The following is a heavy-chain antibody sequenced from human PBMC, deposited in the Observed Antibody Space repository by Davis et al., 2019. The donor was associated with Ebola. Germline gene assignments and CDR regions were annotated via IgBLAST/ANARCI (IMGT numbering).Heavy chain of an antibody. CDR2: INPNSGGT. J-gene: IGHJ6*02. D-gene: IGHD2-2*01. V-gene: IGHV1-2*04. CDR1: GYTFTGYY. Sequence: ASVKVSCKASGYTFTGYYMHWVRPAPGQGLEWMGWINPNSGGTNYAQKFQGWVTMTRDTSISTAYMELSRLRSDETAVYYCARGGVVGTAYGMDVWGQGTTVTVSS. CDR3: ARGGVVGTAYGMDV.